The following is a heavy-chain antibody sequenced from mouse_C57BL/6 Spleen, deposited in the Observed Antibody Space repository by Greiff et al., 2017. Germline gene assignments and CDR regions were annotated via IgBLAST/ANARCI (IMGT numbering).Heavy chain of an antibody. D-gene: IGHD1-1*01. CDR3: ARCYGSSYNFDV. CDR1: GYAFSSSW. Sequence: VQLQQSGPELVKPGASVKISCKASGYAFSSSWMNWVKQRPGKVLEWIGRIYPGDGDTNYNGKFKGKATLTADKSSSTAYMQLSSLTSEDSAVYFCARCYGSSYNFDVWGTGTTVTVSS. V-gene: IGHV1-82*01. J-gene: IGHJ1*03. CDR2: IYPGDGDT.